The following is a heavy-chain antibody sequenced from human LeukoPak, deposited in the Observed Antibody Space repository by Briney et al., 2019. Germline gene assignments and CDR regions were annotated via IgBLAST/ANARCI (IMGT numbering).Heavy chain of an antibody. Sequence: PGGSLRLSCAASGFTFSSYGMHWVRQAPGKGLEWVAVIWYDGSNKYYADSVKGRFTISRDNSKNTLYLQMNSLRAEDTAVYYCAKRLIHYYDSSGYYSPAVDYYYGMDVWGQGTTVTVSS. V-gene: IGHV3-33*06. J-gene: IGHJ6*02. CDR2: IWYDGSNK. CDR3: AKRLIHYYDSSGYYSPAVDYYYGMDV. D-gene: IGHD3-22*01. CDR1: GFTFSSYG.